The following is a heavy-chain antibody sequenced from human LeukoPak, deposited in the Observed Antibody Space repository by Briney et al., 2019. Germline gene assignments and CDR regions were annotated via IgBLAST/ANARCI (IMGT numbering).Heavy chain of an antibody. J-gene: IGHJ6*03. D-gene: IGHD3-9*01. CDR3: AKGGGWDYDILTGYVDYYYMDV. Sequence: GGSLRLSCAASGFTFSSYEMNWVRQAPGKGLEWVSYISSSGSTIYYADSVKGRFTISRDNAKNSLYLQMNSLRAEDTAVYYCAKGGGWDYDILTGYVDYYYMDVWGKGTTVTVSS. V-gene: IGHV3-48*03. CDR2: ISSSGSTI. CDR1: GFTFSSYE.